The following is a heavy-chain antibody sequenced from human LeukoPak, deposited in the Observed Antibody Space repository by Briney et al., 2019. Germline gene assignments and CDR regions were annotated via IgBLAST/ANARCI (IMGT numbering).Heavy chain of an antibody. Sequence: PGGSLRLSCAASGFTVSSNYMSWVRQAPGKGLEWVSVIYSGGSTYYADSVKGRFTISRDNSKNTLYLQMNSLRAEDTAVYYCASLPNYYYGMDVWGQGTTVTVSS. J-gene: IGHJ6*02. V-gene: IGHV3-53*01. CDR3: ASLPNYYYGMDV. CDR1: GFTVSSNY. CDR2: IYSGGST.